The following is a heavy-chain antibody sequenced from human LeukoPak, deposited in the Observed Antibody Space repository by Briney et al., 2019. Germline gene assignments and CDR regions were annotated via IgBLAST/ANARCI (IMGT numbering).Heavy chain of an antibody. CDR3: ARGGRGVVVPAAYYYYYGMDV. V-gene: IGHV4-34*01. Sequence: PSETLSLACAVYGGSLSGYYWRWVRQPPGKGLGWHGEINQSGSTNYNPSLKSRVTLSVNTSKNQFSLKLSSVTAADTAVYYCARGGRGVVVPAAYYYYYGMDVWGQGTTVTVSS. J-gene: IGHJ6*02. CDR2: INQSGST. CDR1: GGSLSGYY. D-gene: IGHD2-2*01.